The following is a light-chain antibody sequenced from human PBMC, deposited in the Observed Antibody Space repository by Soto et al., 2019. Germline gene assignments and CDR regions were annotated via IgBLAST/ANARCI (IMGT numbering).Light chain of an antibody. J-gene: IGKJ4*01. CDR2: KTS. V-gene: IGKV1-5*03. CDR3: QQYNSYSLT. CDR1: QSISSW. Sequence: DIQMTQSPSTLSASVGDRVTITCRASQSISSWLAWYQQKPGKAPKLLIYKTSSLESGVPSRFSGSGSGTEFTLTISSLQPDDFATYYCQQYNSYSLTFGGGTKVEIK.